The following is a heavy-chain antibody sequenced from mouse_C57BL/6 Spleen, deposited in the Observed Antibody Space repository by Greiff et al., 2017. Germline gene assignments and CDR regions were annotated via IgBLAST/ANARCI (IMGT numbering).Heavy chain of an antibody. CDR3: AMEGITTVVGAMDY. CDR1: GYTFTSYW. CDR2: IYPGSGST. Sequence: QVQLQQPGAELVKPGASVKMSCKASGYTFTSYWITWVKQRPGQGLEWIGDIYPGSGSTNYNEKFKSKATLTVDTSSSTAYMQLSSLTSEDSAVYYCAMEGITTVVGAMDYWGQGTSVTVSS. D-gene: IGHD1-1*01. J-gene: IGHJ4*01. V-gene: IGHV1-55*01.